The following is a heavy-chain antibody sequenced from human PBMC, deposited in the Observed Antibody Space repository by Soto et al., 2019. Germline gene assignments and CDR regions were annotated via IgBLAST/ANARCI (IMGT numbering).Heavy chain of an antibody. CDR1: GFTFSSYS. D-gene: IGHD6-13*01. CDR2: ISSSSSYI. J-gene: IGHJ5*02. CDR3: AREGIAAAGKDNWFDP. V-gene: IGHV3-21*01. Sequence: GGSLRLSCAASGFTFSSYSMNWVRQAPGKGLEWVSSISSSSSYIYYADSVKGRFTISRDNAKNSLYLQMNSLRAEDTAVYYCAREGIAAAGKDNWFDPWGQGTMVTAYS.